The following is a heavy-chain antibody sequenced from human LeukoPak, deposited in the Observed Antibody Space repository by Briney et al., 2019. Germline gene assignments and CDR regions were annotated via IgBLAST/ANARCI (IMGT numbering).Heavy chain of an antibody. CDR1: GFTFSSYW. D-gene: IGHD3-10*01. V-gene: IGHV3-7*01. CDR2: IKQDGSEK. CDR3: ARDLYYGSGSYWPH. Sequence: PGGSLRLSCAASGFTFSSYWMIWVRQAPGKGLEWVANIKQDGSEKYYVDSVKGRFTISRDNAKNSLYLQMNSLRAEDTAVYYCARDLYYGSGSYWPHWGQGTLVTVSS. J-gene: IGHJ4*02.